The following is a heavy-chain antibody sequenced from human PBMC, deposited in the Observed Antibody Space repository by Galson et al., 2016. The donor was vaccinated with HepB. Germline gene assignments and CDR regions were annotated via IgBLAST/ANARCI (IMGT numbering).Heavy chain of an antibody. CDR3: ARDPASFYYDSRFHPHDY. D-gene: IGHD3-22*01. CDR2: ITAGSTST. V-gene: IGHV3-23*01. J-gene: IGHJ4*02. CDR1: GFTFRSHA. Sequence: SLRLSCAASGFTFRSHAMSWVRQAPGRGLEWVSSITAGSTSTFYADSVKGRFTMSRDNSKNTLYLQMNSLRAEDTAIYYCARDPASFYYDSRFHPHDYWGQGTLGTGSS.